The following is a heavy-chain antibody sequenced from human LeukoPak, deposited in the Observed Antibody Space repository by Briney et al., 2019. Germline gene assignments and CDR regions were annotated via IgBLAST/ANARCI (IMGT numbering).Heavy chain of an antibody. Sequence: PGGSLRPSCADSGFTFRIYAMGGVREAPGKGLEWVSAISGSGGSTYSADSVKGRFTISRDNSKNTLYVQMNSLRDEDTVVYYCANYFGSGSQNYFGSWGQGTLVTVSS. CDR1: GFTFRIYA. V-gene: IGHV3-23*01. CDR2: ISGSGGST. D-gene: IGHD3-10*01. J-gene: IGHJ4*02. CDR3: ANYFGSGSQNYFGS.